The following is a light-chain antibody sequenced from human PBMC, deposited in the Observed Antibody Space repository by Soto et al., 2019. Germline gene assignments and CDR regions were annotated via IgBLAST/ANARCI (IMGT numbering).Light chain of an antibody. CDR2: DAS. Sequence: DIQMTQSPSTLSASVGDRVTITCWASQSISNWLAWYQQKPGKAPKLLIYDASTLQSGVPSRFSGSGSGTEFTLTISSLQPDDFATYYCQQYDIYSRTFGQGTKVEIK. J-gene: IGKJ1*01. V-gene: IGKV1-5*01. CDR3: QQYDIYSRT. CDR1: QSISNW.